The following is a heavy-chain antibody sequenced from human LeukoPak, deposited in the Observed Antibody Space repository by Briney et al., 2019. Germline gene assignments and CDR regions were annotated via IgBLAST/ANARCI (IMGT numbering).Heavy chain of an antibody. CDR3: ARNPRGYSYGYYYYGMDV. D-gene: IGHD5-18*01. J-gene: IGHJ6*02. V-gene: IGHV4-59*01. CDR2: IYYSGST. CDR1: GGSISSYY. Sequence: SETLSLTCTVSGGSISSYYWSWIRQPPGKGLEWIGYIYYSGSTNYNPSLKSRVTISVDTSKNQFSLKLSSVTAADTAAYYCARNPRGYSYGYYYYGMDVWGQGTTVTVSS.